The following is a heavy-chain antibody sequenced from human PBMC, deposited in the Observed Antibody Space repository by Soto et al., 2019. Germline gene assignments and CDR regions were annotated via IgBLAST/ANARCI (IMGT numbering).Heavy chain of an antibody. D-gene: IGHD3-22*01. V-gene: IGHV4-31*03. CDR2: IYYSGNT. CDR1: GGPINSGNYF. Sequence: TSETXSLTCTVSGGPINSGNYFWRWIRQHPGKGLEWMGNIYYSGNTYYNPSLASRLTMSVEPSKNQFSLKLSSVTAADTAVYYCASSNYYESAAYYPYWGQGTQVTVSS. J-gene: IGHJ4*02. CDR3: ASSNYYESAAYYPY.